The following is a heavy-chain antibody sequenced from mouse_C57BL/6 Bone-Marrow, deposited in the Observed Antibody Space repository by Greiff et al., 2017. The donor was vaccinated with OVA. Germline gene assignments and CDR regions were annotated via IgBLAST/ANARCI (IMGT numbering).Heavy chain of an antibody. V-gene: IGHV1-80*01. Sequence: LVESGAELVKPGASVKISCKASGYAFSSYWMNWVKQRPGKGLEWIGQIYPGDGDTNYNGKFKGKATLTADKSSSTAYMQLSSLTSEDSAVYFCAKRRFNYYGSSYVDYWGQGTSVTVSS. CDR2: IYPGDGDT. D-gene: IGHD1-1*01. CDR1: GYAFSSYW. CDR3: AKRRFNYYGSSYVDY. J-gene: IGHJ4*01.